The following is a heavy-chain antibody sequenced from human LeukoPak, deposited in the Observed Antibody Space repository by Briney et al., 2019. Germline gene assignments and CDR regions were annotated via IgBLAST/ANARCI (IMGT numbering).Heavy chain of an antibody. CDR2: ISAYNGNT. D-gene: IGHD3-10*01. CDR1: GYTFTSYG. V-gene: IGHV1-18*01. Sequence: ASVKVSCKASGYTFTSYGIGWVRQAPGQGLEWMGWISAYNGNTNYAQKLQGRVTMTTDTSTSTAYMELRSLRSDDTAVYYCAGGSGSPRLYYMDVWGKGTTVTVSS. J-gene: IGHJ6*03. CDR3: AGGSGSPRLYYMDV.